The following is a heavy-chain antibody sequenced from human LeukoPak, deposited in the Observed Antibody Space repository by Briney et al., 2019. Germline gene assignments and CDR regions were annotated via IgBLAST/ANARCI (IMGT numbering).Heavy chain of an antibody. D-gene: IGHD1-26*01. CDR2: ISSSGRTT. V-gene: IGHV3-48*03. CDR1: GFTFSNYE. CDR3: ARLGATNYFDY. J-gene: IGHJ4*02. Sequence: GGSLRLSCAASGFTFSNYEMNWVRQAPGKGLEWVSYISSSGRTTYYADSVKGRFSISRDNAKNSLYLQMSSLRAEDTAVYYCARLGATNYFDYWGQGILVTVSS.